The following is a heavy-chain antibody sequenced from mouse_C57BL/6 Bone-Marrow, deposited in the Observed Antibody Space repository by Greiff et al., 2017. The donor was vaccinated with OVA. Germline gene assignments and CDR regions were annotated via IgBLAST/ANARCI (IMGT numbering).Heavy chain of an antibody. Sequence: LVKPGASVKISCKASGYTFTDYYINWVKQRPGQGLEWIGWIFPGSGSTYYNEKFKGKATLTVDKSSSTAYMLLSSLTSEDSAVYFCARDSSGYVESYYFDYWGQGTTLTVSS. D-gene: IGHD3-2*02. CDR1: GYTFTDYY. J-gene: IGHJ2*01. CDR3: ARDSSGYVESYYFDY. CDR2: IFPGSGST. V-gene: IGHV1-75*01.